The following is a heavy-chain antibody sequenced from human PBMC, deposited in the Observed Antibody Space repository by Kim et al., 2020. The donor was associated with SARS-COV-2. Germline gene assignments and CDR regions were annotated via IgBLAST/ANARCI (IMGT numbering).Heavy chain of an antibody. D-gene: IGHD4-17*01. J-gene: IGHJ4*02. CDR1: GGSISSGGYY. V-gene: IGHV4-31*03. CDR2: IYYSGST. Sequence: SETLSLTCTVSGGSISSGGYYWSWIRQHPGKGLEWIGYIYYSGSTYYNPSLKSRVTISVDTSKNQFSLKLSSVTAADTAVYYCARGMTTVTFDYWGQGTLVTVSS. CDR3: ARGMTTVTFDY.